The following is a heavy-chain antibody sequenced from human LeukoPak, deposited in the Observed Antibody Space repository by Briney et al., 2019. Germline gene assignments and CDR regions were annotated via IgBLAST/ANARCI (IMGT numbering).Heavy chain of an antibody. J-gene: IGHJ4*02. D-gene: IGHD6-25*01. Sequence: QPGGSLRLSCVASGFTASASYMSWVRLPAGKGLEWVSSIYSGGTPYYADSFNGRFTISRDTSKNTLYLQMNSLRVDDTAIYYCASHRRSIAAAAYFDHWGQGTRVTVSS. V-gene: IGHV3-53*01. CDR1: GFTASASY. CDR3: ASHRRSIAAAAYFDH. CDR2: IYSGGTP.